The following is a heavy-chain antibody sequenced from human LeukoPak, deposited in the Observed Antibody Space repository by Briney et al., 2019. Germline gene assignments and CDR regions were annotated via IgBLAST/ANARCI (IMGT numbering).Heavy chain of an antibody. CDR1: GGSISSGSYY. CDR2: IYTSGST. CDR3: ARDIIYRGDAFDI. J-gene: IGHJ3*02. Sequence: SETLSLTCTVSGGSISSGSYYWSWIRQPAGKGLEWIGRIYTSGSTNYNPSLKSRVTISVDTSKNQFSLKLSSVTAADTAVYYCARDIIYRGDAFDIWGQGTMVTVSS. D-gene: IGHD5/OR15-5a*01. V-gene: IGHV4-61*02.